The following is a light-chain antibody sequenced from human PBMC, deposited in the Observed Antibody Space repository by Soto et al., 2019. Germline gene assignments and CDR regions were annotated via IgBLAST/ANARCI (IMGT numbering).Light chain of an antibody. J-gene: IGKJ4*01. Sequence: EVLMTQFPATLSVSPGERVTLSCRVSQSVRGDLAWFQQKPGKSPRLLIYGTSTRASGVPDRFSGSGSGTDFTLTINSLRSEDFATYYCQQADSFPLSFGGGTKVEI. CDR1: QSVRGD. CDR2: GTS. CDR3: QQADSFPLS. V-gene: IGKV3-15*01.